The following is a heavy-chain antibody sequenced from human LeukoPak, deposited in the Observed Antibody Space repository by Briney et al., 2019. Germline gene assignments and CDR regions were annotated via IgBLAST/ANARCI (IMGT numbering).Heavy chain of an antibody. D-gene: IGHD1-1*01. CDR1: GGSISSYY. Sequence: SETLSLTCTVSGGSISSYYWSWIRQPPGKGLEWIGHIYGSGSTNYNPSLKSRVTLSVDTSKNQFSLKLSSVTAADTAVYYCAREGTSGTHLNWFDPWGQGTMLTLSS. V-gene: IGHV4-59*01. CDR2: IYGSGST. J-gene: IGHJ5*02. CDR3: AREGTSGTHLNWFDP.